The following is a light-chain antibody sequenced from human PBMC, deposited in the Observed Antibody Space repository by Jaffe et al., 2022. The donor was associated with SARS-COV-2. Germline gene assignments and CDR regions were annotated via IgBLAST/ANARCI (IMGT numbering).Light chain of an antibody. CDR3: QESSTTQAHT. J-gene: IGKJ4*01. Sequence: DIQMTQSPSSLSASVGDRVTITCRASQSIGSHLNWYQQKPGRAPNLLIYTASNLQSGVPSRFSGSGSGTDFTLTISSLQPEDFATYYCQESSTTQAHTFGGGTKVEIK. V-gene: IGKV1-39*01. CDR2: TAS. CDR1: QSIGSH.